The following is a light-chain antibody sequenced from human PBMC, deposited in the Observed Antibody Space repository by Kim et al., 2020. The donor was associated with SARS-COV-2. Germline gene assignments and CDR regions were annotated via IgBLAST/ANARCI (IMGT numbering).Light chain of an antibody. Sequence: SYELTQPPSVSVSPGQTASITCSADKLGDKYACWYQQKPGQSPVLVIYQDSKRPSGIPERFSGSNSGNTATLTISGTQAMDEADYYCQAWDSSTGVFGGGTQLTVL. V-gene: IGLV3-1*01. CDR3: QAWDSSTGV. CDR1: KLGDKY. CDR2: QDS. J-gene: IGLJ2*01.